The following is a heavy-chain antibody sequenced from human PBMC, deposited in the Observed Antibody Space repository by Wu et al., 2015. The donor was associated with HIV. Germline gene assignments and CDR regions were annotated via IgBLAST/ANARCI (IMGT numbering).Heavy chain of an antibody. V-gene: IGHV1-18*01. D-gene: IGHD2-15*01. CDR3: ATWKVVADSLRLDY. CDR2: ISVYEGNT. CDR1: GYTFTSYG. J-gene: IGHJ4*02. Sequence: QVQLVQSGAEVKKPGASVKVSCKASGYTFTSYGITWVRQAPGQGLEWMGWISVYEGNTNYAQNFQGRVTLTTETSTSTAYMELRSLRSDDTAVYYCATWKVVADSLRLDYWGQGTLVTVAS.